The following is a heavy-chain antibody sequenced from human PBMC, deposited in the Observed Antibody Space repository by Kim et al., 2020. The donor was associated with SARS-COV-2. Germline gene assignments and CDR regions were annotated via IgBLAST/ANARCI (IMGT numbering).Heavy chain of an antibody. Sequence: KSRVTISVDTSKNQFSLKMTSVTAADTAVYYCARHFRTTVFGVIITSYFDYWGRGTLVTVSS. D-gene: IGHD3-10*01. V-gene: IGHV4-39*01. J-gene: IGHJ4*02. CDR3: ARHFRTTVFGVIITSYFDY.